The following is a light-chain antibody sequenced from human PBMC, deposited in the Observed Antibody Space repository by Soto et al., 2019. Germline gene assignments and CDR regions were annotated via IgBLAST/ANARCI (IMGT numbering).Light chain of an antibody. J-gene: IGLJ1*01. V-gene: IGLV2-23*01. CDR2: EGS. CDR3: CSYAGSITLYV. Sequence: QAVVTQPASVSGSPGQSITISCTGTSSDVGSYNLVSWYQQHPGKAPKLMIYEGSKRPSGVSNRFSGSKSGNTASLTISGLQAEDEADYYCCSYAGSITLYVFGTGTQLTVL. CDR1: SSDVGSYNL.